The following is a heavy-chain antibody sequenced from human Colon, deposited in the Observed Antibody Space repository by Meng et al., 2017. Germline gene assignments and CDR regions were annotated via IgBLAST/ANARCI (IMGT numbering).Heavy chain of an antibody. D-gene: IGHD1-26*01. CDR3: ARARGGIVAEFFDY. Sequence: QVQPPVSAPGRVKHSTPPSTSSLVSGGSTNSGGNYWSWSRQHRGKGLEWMGYIYKTGDNYYNPSLKSQVTISIDTSKNQFSLNLTSVTAADTAVYYCARARGGIVAEFFDYWGQGSLVTVSS. CDR2: IYKTGDN. J-gene: IGHJ4*02. CDR1: GGSTNSGGNY. V-gene: IGHV4-31*01.